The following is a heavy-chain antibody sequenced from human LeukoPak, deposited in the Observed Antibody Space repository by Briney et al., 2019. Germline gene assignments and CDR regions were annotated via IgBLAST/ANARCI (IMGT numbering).Heavy chain of an antibody. CDR2: IYHSGST. D-gene: IGHD6-13*01. V-gene: IGHV4-38-2*01. J-gene: IGHJ5*02. CDR1: GYSISSGYY. CDR3: ARGGIAGDNWFDP. Sequence: PSETLSLTCAVSGYSISSGYYWGWIRQPPGRGLEWIGSIYHSGSTYYNPSLKSRVTISVDTSKNQFSLKLSPVTAADTAVYYCARGGIAGDNWFDPWGQGTLVTVSS.